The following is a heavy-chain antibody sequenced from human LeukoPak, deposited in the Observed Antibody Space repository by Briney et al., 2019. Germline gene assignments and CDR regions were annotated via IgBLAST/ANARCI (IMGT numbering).Heavy chain of an antibody. D-gene: IGHD2-2*01. Sequence: SLRLSCAASGFTFSRDSMNWVRQPPGKGLEWIGEIYHSGSTNYNPSLKSRVTISVDKSKNQFSLKLSSVTAADTAVYYCARRAVVVPAAWYMDVWGKGTTVTVSS. J-gene: IGHJ6*03. V-gene: IGHV4-4*02. CDR1: GFTFSRDS. CDR2: IYHSGST. CDR3: ARRAVVVPAAWYMDV.